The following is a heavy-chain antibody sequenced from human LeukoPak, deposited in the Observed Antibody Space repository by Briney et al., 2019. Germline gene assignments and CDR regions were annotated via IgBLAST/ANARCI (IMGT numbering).Heavy chain of an antibody. CDR3: ASQAKSGYIKQSHFDY. J-gene: IGHJ4*02. Sequence: GGSLRLSCAASGFTFSSYWMSWVRQAPGKGLEWVANIKQDGSKKYYVDSVKGRFAISRDNAKNSLYLQMNSLRAEDTAVYYCASQAKSGYIKQSHFDYWGQGTLVTVSS. D-gene: IGHD3-3*01. CDR1: GFTFSSYW. V-gene: IGHV3-7*01. CDR2: IKQDGSKK.